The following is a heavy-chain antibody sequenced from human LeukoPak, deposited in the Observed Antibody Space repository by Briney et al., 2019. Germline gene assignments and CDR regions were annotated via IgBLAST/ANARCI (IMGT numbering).Heavy chain of an antibody. D-gene: IGHD1-14*01. V-gene: IGHV4-4*07. J-gene: IGHJ5*02. CDR1: GGSISSYY. CDR2: IYTSGIT. CDR3: GRDAAGGNRPDWFDP. Sequence: SETLSLTCTVSGGSISSYYWSWIRQPAGKGREGIGRIYTSGITNYNPSLKRRVTMSVHKSKEQFVLKLSSATAADTAVYYCGRDAAGGNRPDWFDPWGQGTLVTVSS.